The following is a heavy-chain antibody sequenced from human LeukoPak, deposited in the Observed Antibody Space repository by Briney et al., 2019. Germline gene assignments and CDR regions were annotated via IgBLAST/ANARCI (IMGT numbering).Heavy chain of an antibody. Sequence: SETLSLTCTDSGGSITSYYWSWIRQPAGKGLEWIGRIHTSGSTNYNPSLKSRVTMSEDTSKNQFSLKLSSVAAADTAVYYCARDRYYYDSSGYRFDYWGQGTLVTVSS. CDR3: ARDRYYYDSSGYRFDY. V-gene: IGHV4-4*07. D-gene: IGHD3-22*01. J-gene: IGHJ4*02. CDR1: GGSITSYY. CDR2: IHTSGST.